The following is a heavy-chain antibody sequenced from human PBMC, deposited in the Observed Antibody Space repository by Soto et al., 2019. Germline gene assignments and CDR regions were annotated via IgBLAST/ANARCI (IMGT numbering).Heavy chain of an antibody. V-gene: IGHV3-30*18. CDR3: AKPLLYSSGPSL. Sequence: PGGSLRLSCAASGFTFSSYGMHWVRQAPGKGLEWVAVISYDGSNKYYADSVKGRFTISRDNSKNTLYLQMNSLRAEDTAVYYCAKPLLYSSGPSLWGQGPLVTVSS. D-gene: IGHD6-19*01. CDR2: ISYDGSNK. CDR1: GFTFSSYG. J-gene: IGHJ4*02.